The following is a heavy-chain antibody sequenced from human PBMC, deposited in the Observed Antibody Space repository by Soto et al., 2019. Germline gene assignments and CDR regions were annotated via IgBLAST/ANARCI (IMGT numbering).Heavy chain of an antibody. V-gene: IGHV4-4*02. CDR2: IYHSGST. J-gene: IGHJ6*02. Sequence: SETLSLTCAVSSGSVSSNNGWTWVRQSPGKGLEWIGEIYHSGSTNYNPSLKSRVTISIDKSKNQFSLKLSSVTAADTAVYYCARDLPRGIAAAGTRNYYYSGMDVWGQGTTVTVSS. D-gene: IGHD6-13*01. CDR1: SGSVSSNNG. CDR3: ARDLPRGIAAAGTRNYYYSGMDV.